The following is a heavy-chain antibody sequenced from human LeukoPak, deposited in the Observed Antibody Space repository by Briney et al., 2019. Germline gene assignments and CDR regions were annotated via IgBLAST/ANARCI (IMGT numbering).Heavy chain of an antibody. Sequence: TGGSLRLSCAASGFTFSSYSMTWVRQAPGKGLEWIAYISSSRATIFYAESVKGRFTVSRDHAKNSLHLQVNSLRGDDTAVYYCARVDWELLDGDFDYWGQGALVTVSA. CDR1: GFTFSSYS. J-gene: IGHJ4*02. CDR3: ARVDWELLDGDFDY. CDR2: ISSSRATI. D-gene: IGHD1-26*01. V-gene: IGHV3-48*04.